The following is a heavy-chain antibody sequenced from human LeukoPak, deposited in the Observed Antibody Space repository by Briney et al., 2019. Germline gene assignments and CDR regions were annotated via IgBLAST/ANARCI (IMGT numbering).Heavy chain of an antibody. CDR3: ARVYYDSSGYYPNYYYYYYMDV. V-gene: IGHV3-48*03. J-gene: IGHJ6*03. Sequence: AGGSLRLSCAASGFTFSSYEMNWVRQAPGKGLEWVSYISSSGSNIYYADSVKGRFTISRDNAKNSLYLQMNSLRAEDTAVYYCARVYYDSSGYYPNYYYYYYMDVWGKGTTVTVSS. D-gene: IGHD3-22*01. CDR2: ISSSGSNI. CDR1: GFTFSSYE.